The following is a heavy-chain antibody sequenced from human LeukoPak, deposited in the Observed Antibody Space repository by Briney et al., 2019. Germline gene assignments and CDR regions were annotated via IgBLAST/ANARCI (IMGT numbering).Heavy chain of an antibody. CDR1: GYTFTSYG. Sequence: ASVKVSCKASGYTFTSYGISWVRQAPGQGLEWIGWISAYNGNTNYAQKLQGRVTMTTDTSTSTAYMELRSLRSDDTAVYYCARCYCSGGSYWIDYWGQGTLVTVPS. V-gene: IGHV1-18*01. CDR2: ISAYNGNT. J-gene: IGHJ4*02. D-gene: IGHD2-15*01. CDR3: ARCYCSGGSYWIDY.